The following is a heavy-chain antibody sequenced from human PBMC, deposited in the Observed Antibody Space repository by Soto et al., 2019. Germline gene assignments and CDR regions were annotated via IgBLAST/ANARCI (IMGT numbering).Heavy chain of an antibody. V-gene: IGHV3-30*18. J-gene: IGHJ6*01. CDR1: GFTFSSYG. CDR2: ISYDGSNK. Sequence: GGSLRLSCAAFGFTFSSYGMHWVRQAPGKGLEWVAVISYDGSNKYYADSVKGRFTISRDNTKNTLYLQMNSLRTEDTDVYYCAKDLDIVVVTASLYYYYGMDVWGQGTTVTVSS. D-gene: IGHD2-21*02. CDR3: AKDLDIVVVTASLYYYYGMDV.